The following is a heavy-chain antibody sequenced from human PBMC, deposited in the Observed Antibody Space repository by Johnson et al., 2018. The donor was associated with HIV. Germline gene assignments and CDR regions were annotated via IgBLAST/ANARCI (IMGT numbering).Heavy chain of an antibody. V-gene: IGHV3-66*02. CDR3: AKEAYYVEAFDI. J-gene: IGHJ3*02. CDR2: IRYSGDTT. CDR1: GFTVSSNY. D-gene: IGHD3-16*01. Sequence: EVQLVESGGGVVQPGRSLRLSCAASGFTVSSNYMTWVRQAPGKGLEWVSSIRYSGDTTYYADSVKDRFTISRDTSKNTLYLQMNILRAEDTAVYFGAKEAYYVEAFDIWGQGTMVTVSS.